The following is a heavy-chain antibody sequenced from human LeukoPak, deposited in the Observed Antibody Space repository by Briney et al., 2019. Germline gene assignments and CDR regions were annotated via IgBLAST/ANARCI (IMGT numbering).Heavy chain of an antibody. D-gene: IGHD3-10*01. CDR2: ISAYNGNT. CDR3: ARDPMFAPVTMVRGPPDY. Sequence: ASVKVSCKASGYTFTSYGISWVRQAPGQGLEWMGWISAYNGNTNYAQKLQGRVTMTTDTSTSTAYMELRSLRSDDTAVYYCARDPMFAPVTMVRGPPDYWGQETLVTVSS. J-gene: IGHJ4*02. CDR1: GYTFTSYG. V-gene: IGHV1-18*01.